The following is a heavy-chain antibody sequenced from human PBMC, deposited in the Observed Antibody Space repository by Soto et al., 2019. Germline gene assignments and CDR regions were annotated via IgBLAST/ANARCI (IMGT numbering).Heavy chain of an antibody. V-gene: IGHV5-51*01. CDR1: GYSFTSYW. D-gene: IGHD2-2*01. CDR3: ARLPIVVVPAANTYYYYYYGMDV. J-gene: IGHJ6*02. CDR2: IYPGDSDT. Sequence: GESLKISCKGSGYSFTSYWIGWVRQMPGKGLEWMGIIYPGDSDTRYSPSFQGQVTISADKSISTAYLQWSSLKASDTAMYYCARLPIVVVPAANTYYYYYYGMDVWGQGTTVTVSS.